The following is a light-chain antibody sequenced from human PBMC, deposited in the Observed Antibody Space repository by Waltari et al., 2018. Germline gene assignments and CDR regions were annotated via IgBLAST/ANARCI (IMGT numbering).Light chain of an antibody. CDR2: GAS. CDR1: QSVSSN. V-gene: IGKV3-15*01. Sequence: EIVMTQSPATLSVSPGERATLSCRASQSVSSNLAWYQQKPGQAPRLLIYGASTRATGVPAGFSGSGSGTEVTLTISSLQSEDFAVYYCQQYNNWPRTFGQGTKVEIK. J-gene: IGKJ1*01. CDR3: QQYNNWPRT.